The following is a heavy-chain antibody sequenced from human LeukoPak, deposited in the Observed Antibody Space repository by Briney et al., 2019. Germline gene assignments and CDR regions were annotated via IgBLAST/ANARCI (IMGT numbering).Heavy chain of an antibody. J-gene: IGHJ4*02. CDR3: ARHDSFIPY. Sequence: GGSLRLSCAASGFTFNYYAMSWVRQAPGKGLEWVSGISDNEGSTYYTDSVKGRFTISRDNTKNTVYLQMNILRPDDTAVYFCARHDSFIPYWGQGTLVTVSS. D-gene: IGHD5-18*01. CDR2: ISDNEGST. CDR1: GFTFNYYA. V-gene: IGHV3-23*01.